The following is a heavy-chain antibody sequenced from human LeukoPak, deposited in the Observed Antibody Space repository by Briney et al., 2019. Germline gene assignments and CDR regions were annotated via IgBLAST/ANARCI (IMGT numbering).Heavy chain of an antibody. CDR3: ARPSLYCSSTSCLFDY. Sequence: GASVKVSCKASGYTSTSYYMHWVRQAPGQGLEWMGIINPSGGSTSYAQKFQGRVTMTRDTSTSTVYMELSSLRSEDTAVYYCARPSLYCSSTSCLFDYWGQGTLVTVSS. CDR1: GYTSTSYY. J-gene: IGHJ4*02. V-gene: IGHV1-46*01. D-gene: IGHD2-2*01. CDR2: INPSGGST.